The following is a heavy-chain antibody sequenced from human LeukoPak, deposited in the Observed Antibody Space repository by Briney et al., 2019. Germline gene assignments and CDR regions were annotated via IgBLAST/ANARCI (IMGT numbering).Heavy chain of an antibody. CDR1: GGSFSGYY. Sequence: PSETLSLTCAVYGGSFSGYYWSWIRQPPGKGLEWIGEINHSGSTNYNPSLKSRVAISVDTSKNQFSLKLSSVTAADTAVYYCARDDGGGWFDPWGQGTLVTVSS. J-gene: IGHJ5*02. CDR3: ARDDGGGWFDP. CDR2: INHSGST. V-gene: IGHV4-34*01. D-gene: IGHD3-10*01.